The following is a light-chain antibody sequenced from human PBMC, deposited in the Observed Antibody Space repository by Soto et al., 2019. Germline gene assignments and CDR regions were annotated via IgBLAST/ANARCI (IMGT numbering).Light chain of an antibody. CDR2: AAS. CDR3: QQYNKYSWT. Sequence: DIQMTQSPSTLSASVGDRVTITCRASQNINNWLAWYQQKPGTAPKLLIYAASNLESGVSSRFGGSGSGTEFTFTISSLQPEDFATYYCQQYNKYSWTVGQGTKVDTK. CDR1: QNINNW. V-gene: IGKV1-5*03. J-gene: IGKJ1*01.